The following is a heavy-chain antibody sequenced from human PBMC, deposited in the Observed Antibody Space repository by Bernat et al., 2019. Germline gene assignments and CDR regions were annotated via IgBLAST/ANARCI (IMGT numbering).Heavy chain of an antibody. D-gene: IGHD3-9*01. Sequence: QVQLQESGPGLVKPSQTLFLTCTVSGGSISSGGYYWSWIRQHPGKGLEWIGYIYYSGSTYYNPSLKSRVTISVDTSKNQFSLKLSSVTAADTAVYYCARYDILTGYPHGDYWGQGTLVTVSS. CDR2: IYYSGST. CDR1: GGSISSGGYY. J-gene: IGHJ4*02. CDR3: ARYDILTGYPHGDY. V-gene: IGHV4-31*03.